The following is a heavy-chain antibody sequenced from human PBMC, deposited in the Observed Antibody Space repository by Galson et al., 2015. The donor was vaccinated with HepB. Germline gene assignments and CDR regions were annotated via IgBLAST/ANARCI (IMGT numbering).Heavy chain of an antibody. J-gene: IGHJ4*02. CDR3: ARSREVTRESPDRYFDY. Sequence: SLRQSCAAPALTFSVYGLRWTSQAPGKGLEWVSYISGPSSYTNYADSVKGRFTISRDNAKNSLFLQMNSLSAEDTAVYYCARSREVTRESPDRYFDYWGQGTLVTVSS. D-gene: IGHD2-21*02. CDR1: ALTFSVYG. V-gene: IGHV3-11*06. CDR2: ISGPSSYT.